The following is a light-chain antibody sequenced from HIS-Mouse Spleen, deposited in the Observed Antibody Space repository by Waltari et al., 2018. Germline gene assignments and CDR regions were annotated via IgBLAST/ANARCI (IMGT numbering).Light chain of an antibody. V-gene: IGLV2-14*01. Sequence: QSALTQPASVSGSPGQSITISCTGTSSDVGGYNYVSWYQQHHGKAPKLMIYEVSNLPSGVSNLFAGSKSGNTASLTISGLQAEDEADYYCSSYTSSSTLVFGGGTKLTVL. CDR3: SSYTSSSTLV. J-gene: IGLJ3*02. CDR2: EVS. CDR1: SSDVGGYNY.